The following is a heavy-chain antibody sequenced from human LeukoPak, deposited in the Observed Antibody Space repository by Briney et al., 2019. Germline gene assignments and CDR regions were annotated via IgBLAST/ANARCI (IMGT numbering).Heavy chain of an antibody. CDR3: ARDPGYDILTGRKAPFFDY. Sequence: ASVKVSCKASGYTFTGYYMHWVRQAPGQGLEWMGRIIPIFGTANYAQKFQGRVTITTDESTSTAYMELSSLRSEDTAVYYCARDPGYDILTGRKAPFFDYWGQGTLVTVSS. CDR1: GYTFTGYY. D-gene: IGHD3-9*01. V-gene: IGHV1-69*05. J-gene: IGHJ4*02. CDR2: IIPIFGTA.